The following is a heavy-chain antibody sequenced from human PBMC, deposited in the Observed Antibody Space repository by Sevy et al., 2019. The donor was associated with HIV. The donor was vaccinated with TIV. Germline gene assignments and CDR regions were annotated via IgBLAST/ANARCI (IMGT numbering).Heavy chain of an antibody. CDR3: TSGRLRYYFDY. Sequence: GGSLRLSCTASGLTFSGSAIHWVRQASGKGLEWVARIRTKANSDASAYAASVKGRFTISREDSKNTAFLQMNSLKTEDTAVYYCTSGRLRYYFDYWGQGTLVTVSS. D-gene: IGHD5-12*01. J-gene: IGHJ4*02. V-gene: IGHV3-73*01. CDR2: IRTKANSDAS. CDR1: GLTFSGSA.